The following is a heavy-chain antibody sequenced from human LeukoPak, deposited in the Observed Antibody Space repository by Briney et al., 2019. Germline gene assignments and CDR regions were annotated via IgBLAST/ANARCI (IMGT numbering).Heavy chain of an antibody. V-gene: IGHV4-34*01. J-gene: IGHJ6*03. Sequence: SETLSLTCAVYGGSFSGYYWSWIRQPPGKGLEWIGEINHSGSTNYNPSLKSRVTISVDTSKNQCSLKLSSVTAADTAVYYCARGNPSLAYYYMDVWGKGTTVTVSS. CDR2: INHSGST. CDR1: GGSFSGYY. CDR3: ARGNPSLAYYYMDV.